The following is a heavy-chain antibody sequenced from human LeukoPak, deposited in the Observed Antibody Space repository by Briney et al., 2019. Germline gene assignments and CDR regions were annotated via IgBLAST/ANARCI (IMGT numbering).Heavy chain of an antibody. J-gene: IGHJ6*02. D-gene: IGHD3-10*01. CDR2: IVVGSGNT. Sequence: GASVKVSCKASGFTFTSSAVQWVRQARGQRLEWIGWIVVGSGNTNYAQKFQERVTITRDMSTSTAYMELSSLRSEDTAVYYCAAEGELLWFGAHINYYYYGMDVWGQGTTVTVSS. CDR3: AAEGELLWFGAHINYYYYGMDV. CDR1: GFTFTSSA. V-gene: IGHV1-58*01.